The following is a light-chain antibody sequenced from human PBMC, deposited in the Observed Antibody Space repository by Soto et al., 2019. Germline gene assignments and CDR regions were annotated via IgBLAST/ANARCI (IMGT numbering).Light chain of an antibody. CDR3: QQYNNWPQIT. CDR1: QTLGIS. V-gene: IGKV3-15*01. Sequence: EIVMTQSPAALSVSPGGRATLSCRASQTLGISLAWYQQKPGQAPRLLIYGASSRATGVPARFSGSGSGTEFTLTISSLQSEDFAVYYCQQYNNWPQITFGQGTKVDIK. CDR2: GAS. J-gene: IGKJ1*01.